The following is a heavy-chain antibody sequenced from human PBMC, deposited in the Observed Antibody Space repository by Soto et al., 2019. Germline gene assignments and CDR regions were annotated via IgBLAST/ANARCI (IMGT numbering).Heavy chain of an antibody. CDR3: ARMWYYYDIWFDH. V-gene: IGHV4-4*07. CDR2: IYPSGST. J-gene: IGHJ5*02. CDR1: GVSIRSFY. Sequence: SETLSLTCTVSGVSIRSFYWSWMRQPAGKGLEWIGRIYPSGSTNYNPSLKSRVTMSVDTSKNQFSLKLSSVTAEDTAVYYCARMWYYYDIWFDHWGQGTLVTVSS. D-gene: IGHD3-22*01.